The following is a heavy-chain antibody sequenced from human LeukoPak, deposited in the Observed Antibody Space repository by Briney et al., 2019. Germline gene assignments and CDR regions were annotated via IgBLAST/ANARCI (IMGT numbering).Heavy chain of an antibody. Sequence: PSETLSLTCTVSGGSISSSSYHWGWIRQPPGKGLEWIGSIYYSGSTYYNPSLKSRVTISVDTSKNQFSLKLSSVTAADTAVYYCASRGSGYYGDYWGQGTLVTVSS. J-gene: IGHJ4*02. CDR3: ASRGSGYYGDY. V-gene: IGHV4-39*01. CDR2: IYYSGST. D-gene: IGHD3-22*01. CDR1: GGSISSSSYH.